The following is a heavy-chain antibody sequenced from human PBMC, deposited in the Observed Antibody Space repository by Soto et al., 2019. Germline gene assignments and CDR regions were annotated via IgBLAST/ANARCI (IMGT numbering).Heavy chain of an antibody. CDR2: FYYSGST. D-gene: IGHD1-26*01. CDR1: GVSVSSGSYY. V-gene: IGHV4-61*01. Sequence: SETLSLTCTVSGVSVSSGSYYWSWIRQPPGKGLEWIGYFYYSGSTNYNPSLKSRVTISVDTSKNQFSLKLSSVTAADTAVYYCVRGGSFYGMDVWGQGTTVTVSS. CDR3: VRGGSFYGMDV. J-gene: IGHJ6*02.